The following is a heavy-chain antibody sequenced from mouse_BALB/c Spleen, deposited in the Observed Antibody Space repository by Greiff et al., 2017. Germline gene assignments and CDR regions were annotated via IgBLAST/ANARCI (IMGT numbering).Heavy chain of an antibody. V-gene: IGHV1S130*01. CDR3: AKEGDYGYFAMDY. Sequence: VQLQQSGSVLVRPGASVKLSCKASGYTFTSSWMHWAKQRPGQGLEWIGEIHPNSGNTNYNEKFKGKATLTVDTSSSTAYVDLSSLTSEDSAVYYCAKEGDYGYFAMDYWGQGTSVTVSS. J-gene: IGHJ4*01. D-gene: IGHD1-2*01. CDR1: GYTFTSSW. CDR2: IHPNSGNT.